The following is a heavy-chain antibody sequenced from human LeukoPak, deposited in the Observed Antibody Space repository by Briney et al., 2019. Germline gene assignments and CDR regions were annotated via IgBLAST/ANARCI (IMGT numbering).Heavy chain of an antibody. J-gene: IGHJ4*02. CDR3: ARGELTSGPDY. CDR2: ISAYNGNT. D-gene: IGHD3-10*01. Sequence: ASVKVSCKVSGYTLTELSMHWVRQAPGQGLEWMGWISAYNGNTNYAQKLQGRVTMTTDTSTSTAYMELRSLRSDDTAVYYCARGELTSGPDYWGQGTLVTVSS. V-gene: IGHV1-18*01. CDR1: GYTLTELS.